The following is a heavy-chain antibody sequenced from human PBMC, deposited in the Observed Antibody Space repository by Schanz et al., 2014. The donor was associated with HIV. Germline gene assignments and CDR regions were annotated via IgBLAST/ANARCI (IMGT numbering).Heavy chain of an antibody. Sequence: VQLVESGGGVVQPGRSLRLSCEASGLTRRTTAMSWVRQAPGKGLEWVANLRQDGGELNYVDSVKGRFTIFRDNAKKSLYLQMNSVTTEDTAVYYCAREVVVRGKSSFYYWGQGTLVTVSS. J-gene: IGHJ4*02. CDR1: GLTRRTTA. V-gene: IGHV3-7*01. D-gene: IGHD3-22*01. CDR3: AREVVVRGKSSFYY. CDR2: LRQDGGEL.